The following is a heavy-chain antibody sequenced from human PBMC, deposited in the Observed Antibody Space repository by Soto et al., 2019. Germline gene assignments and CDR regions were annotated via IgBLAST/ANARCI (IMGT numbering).Heavy chain of an antibody. CDR2: IYYSGTT. D-gene: IGHD3-3*01. Sequence: PSETLSLTCTVSGCSISSGRHYWSWIRQSPGKGLEWIGYIYYSGTTYYNPSLDSRLTISLDTSKNQFSLKLRSVTAADTAVYYCARDNSGYNTIDFWGQGSLVTVSS. J-gene: IGHJ4*02. V-gene: IGHV4-30-4*01. CDR3: ARDNSGYNTIDF. CDR1: GCSISSGRHY.